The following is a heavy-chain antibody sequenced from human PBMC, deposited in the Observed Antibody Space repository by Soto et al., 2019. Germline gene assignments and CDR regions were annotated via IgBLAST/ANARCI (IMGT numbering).Heavy chain of an antibody. CDR2: IRSKAYGGTT. D-gene: IGHD3-22*01. CDR1: GLKIVDYA. Sequence: GGSMRLSSTASGLKIVDYAISWFSKDTGKGLEWVGFIRSKAYGGTTEYAASVKGRFTISRDDSKSIAYLQMNSLKTEDTAVYYCTTNYYDSSGYDNWFDPWGQGTLVTVSS. CDR3: TTNYYDSSGYDNWFDP. J-gene: IGHJ5*02. V-gene: IGHV3-49*03.